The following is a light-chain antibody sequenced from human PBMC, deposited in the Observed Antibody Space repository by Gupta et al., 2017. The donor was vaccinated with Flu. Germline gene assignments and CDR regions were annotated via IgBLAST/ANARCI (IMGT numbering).Light chain of an antibody. CDR2: DVT. CDR1: SNDVGGYNR. CDR3: SSHAGRVTWV. J-gene: IGLJ1*01. Sequence: QSAPTQPRSVSGSPGQSVTISCTGTSNDVGGYNRVSWYEQRTGKAPKLILYDVTARPSGVPDRFSGSKSGNTASLTISGLQADDEVDYYCSSHAGRVTWVFGTGTTVTVL. V-gene: IGLV2-11*01.